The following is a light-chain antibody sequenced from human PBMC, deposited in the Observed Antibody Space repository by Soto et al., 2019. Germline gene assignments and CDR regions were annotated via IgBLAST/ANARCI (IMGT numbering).Light chain of an antibody. CDR1: SSNIGSNY. Sequence: QSVLTQPPSASGTPGQRVTISCSGSSSNIGSNYVYWYQQLPGTAPKLLIYRNNQRPSGVPDRFSGSKSGTSASLAISGLWCADEADYYCAAWDDSLSAHVVFGGGTKLTVL. CDR2: RNN. CDR3: AAWDDSLSAHVV. V-gene: IGLV1-47*03. J-gene: IGLJ2*01.